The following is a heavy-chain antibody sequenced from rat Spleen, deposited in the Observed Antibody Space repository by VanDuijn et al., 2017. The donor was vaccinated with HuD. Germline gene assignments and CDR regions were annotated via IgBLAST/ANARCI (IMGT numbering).Heavy chain of an antibody. CDR2: ISYDGSST. J-gene: IGHJ1*01. V-gene: IGHV5-29*01. Sequence: EVQLVESGGGLVQPGRSLKLSCAASGFTFSNYGMAWVRQAPTKGLEWVATISYDGSSTYYRDSVKGRFTISRDNAKSTLYLQMDSLRSEDTATYYCARAMYTTDYYYWYFDFWGPGTMVTVSS. CDR1: GFTFSNYG. CDR3: ARAMYTTDYYYWYFDF. D-gene: IGHD1-6*01.